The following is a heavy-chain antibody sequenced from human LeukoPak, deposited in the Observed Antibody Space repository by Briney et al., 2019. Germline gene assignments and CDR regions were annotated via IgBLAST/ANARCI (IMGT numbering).Heavy chain of an antibody. CDR1: GGSISSYY. V-gene: IGHV4-59*01. CDR3: ARGSGSGNWYFDL. D-gene: IGHD2-15*01. J-gene: IGHJ2*01. Sequence: SETLSLTCTVSGGSISSYYRSWIRQPPGKGLEWIGYIYYDGSTNYNPSLKSRVSISVDTSKNQFSLKLSSVTAADTAVYYCARGSGSGNWYFDLWGRGTLVTVSS. CDR2: IYYDGST.